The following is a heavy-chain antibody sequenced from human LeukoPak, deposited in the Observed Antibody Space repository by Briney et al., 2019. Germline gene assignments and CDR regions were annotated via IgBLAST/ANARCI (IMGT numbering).Heavy chain of an antibody. CDR1: GYTFTDYY. V-gene: IGHV1-69-2*01. CDR3: ATSAAGMMSVDY. J-gene: IGHJ4*02. Sequence: ASVKVSCKVSGYTFTDYYMHWEQQAPGKGLEWMGLVDPEDGETIYAEKFQGRVTITADTSTDTAYMELSSLRSEDTAVYYCATSAAGMMSVDYWGQGTLVTVSS. D-gene: IGHD6-13*01. CDR2: VDPEDGET.